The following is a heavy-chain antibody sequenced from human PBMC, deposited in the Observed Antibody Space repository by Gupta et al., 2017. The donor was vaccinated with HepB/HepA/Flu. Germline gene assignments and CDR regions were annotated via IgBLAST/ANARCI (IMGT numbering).Heavy chain of an antibody. J-gene: IGHJ6*02. CDR2: IDRSGTTI. CDR3: AAPQDSCSGNCYLQGFGLDV. D-gene: IGHD2-21*02. Sequence: EVQLVESGGGLVQPGGSLRLSCAASGFTFSTSEMNWVRQAPGTGLEWISYIDRSGTTIYQADSVKGRFTTSRDNAKNSLYLHMNSLRAEDTAVYYCAAPQDSCSGNCYLQGFGLDVWGQGTTVTVSS. V-gene: IGHV3-48*03. CDR1: GFTFSTSE.